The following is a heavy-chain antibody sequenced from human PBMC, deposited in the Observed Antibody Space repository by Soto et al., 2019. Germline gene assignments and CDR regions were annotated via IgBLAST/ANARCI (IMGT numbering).Heavy chain of an antibody. Sequence: QVQLVESGGGVVQPGRSLRLSCAASEFAFSNYGMNWVRQAPGKGLEWVAVILNDGSNRYHADSVKDRFTISRDNSKNTLYLQMNSLRAEDTAVYYYARDDEYSGNGMDVWGQGTTVT. CDR1: EFAFSNYG. D-gene: IGHD3-10*01. V-gene: IGHV3-33*01. J-gene: IGHJ6*02. CDR3: ARDDEYSGNGMDV. CDR2: ILNDGSNR.